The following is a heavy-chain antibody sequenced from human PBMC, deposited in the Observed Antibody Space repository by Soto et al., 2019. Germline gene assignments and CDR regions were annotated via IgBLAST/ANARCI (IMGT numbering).Heavy chain of an antibody. CDR3: ARDRSSSSELVNWFAP. CDR2: TYYRSKWYN. J-gene: IGHJ5*02. Sequence: SETLSLLWAISGDSVSSNSAAGNCIRQSPSRGVEWLGRTYYRSKWYNDYAVSVKSRITINPDTSKNQFSLQLNSVTPEDTAVYYCARDRSSSSELVNWFAPWGQGTLVTVSS. D-gene: IGHD6-6*01. CDR1: GDSVSSNSAA. V-gene: IGHV6-1*01.